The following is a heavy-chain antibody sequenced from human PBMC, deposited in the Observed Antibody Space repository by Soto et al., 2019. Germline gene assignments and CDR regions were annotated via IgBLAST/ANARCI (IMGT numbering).Heavy chain of an antibody. CDR1: GFTFSSYA. Sequence: QVQLVESGGGVVQPGRSLRLSCAASGFTFSSYAMHSVRQAPGKGLEWVAVISYDGSNKYYADSVKGRFTISRDNSKNTLYLQMNSLRAEDTAVYYCARARVYCSGGSCYGDGDFDYWGQGTLVTVSS. CDR3: ARARVYCSGGSCYGDGDFDY. D-gene: IGHD2-15*01. V-gene: IGHV3-30-3*01. CDR2: ISYDGSNK. J-gene: IGHJ4*02.